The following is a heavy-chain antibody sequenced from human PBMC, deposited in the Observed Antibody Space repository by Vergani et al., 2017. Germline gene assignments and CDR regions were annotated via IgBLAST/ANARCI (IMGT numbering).Heavy chain of an antibody. CDR2: IYHSGST. Sequence: QVQLQESGPGLVKPSETLSLTCAVSGNSISSGYYWGWIRQPPGKGLEWIGNIYHSGSTYYNPSLKSRVTISRDTSKNQFSLKLSSVTATDTAVYYCARYGDWSFDLWGRGTLVTVSS. CDR3: ARYGDWSFDL. V-gene: IGHV4-38-2*01. J-gene: IGHJ2*01. D-gene: IGHD3-10*01. CDR1: GNSISSGYY.